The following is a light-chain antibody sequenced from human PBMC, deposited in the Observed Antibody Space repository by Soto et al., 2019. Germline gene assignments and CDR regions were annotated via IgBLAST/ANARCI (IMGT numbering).Light chain of an antibody. J-gene: IGKJ4*01. CDR3: QQYGSSPST. V-gene: IGKV3-20*01. Sequence: EIVLTQSPGTLSLSPGERATLSCRASQSVSSSYLAWYQQKPAQAPRLLIYGASSRATGIPDRFSGSGSGTDFTLTISRLEPEDFAVYYCQQYGSSPSTFGGGTKVDIK. CDR2: GAS. CDR1: QSVSSSY.